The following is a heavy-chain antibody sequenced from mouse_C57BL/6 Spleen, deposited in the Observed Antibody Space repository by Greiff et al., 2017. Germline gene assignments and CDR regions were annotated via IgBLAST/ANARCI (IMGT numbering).Heavy chain of an antibody. CDR1: GFNIKDYY. J-gene: IGHJ4*01. D-gene: IGHD3-1*01. Sequence: VQLKQSGAALVRPGASVKLSCTASGFNIKDYYMHWVKPRPEQGLEWIGRIDPEDGDTEYAPKFQGKATMTADTSSNTAYLQLSSLTSEDTAVYYCTTMGLGDAMDYWGQGTSVTVSS. CDR3: TTMGLGDAMDY. CDR2: IDPEDGDT. V-gene: IGHV14-1*01.